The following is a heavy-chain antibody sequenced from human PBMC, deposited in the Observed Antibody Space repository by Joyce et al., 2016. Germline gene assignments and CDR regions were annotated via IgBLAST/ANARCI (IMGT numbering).Heavy chain of an antibody. V-gene: IGHV4-34*01. J-gene: IGHJ4*02. CDR1: GGPFRGFF. D-gene: IGHD6-19*01. CDR2: INKSGVT. Sequence: QVQLQQWGAGLLKPSETLSLTCAVSGGPFRGFFWTWVRQPPGKGLEWIGDINKSGVTTYNPSLKTRVTFSVDTSKNQFSLKLTSLSAADTAVYYCARSQWLAPLMYWGQGTPVTVSS. CDR3: ARSQWLAPLMY.